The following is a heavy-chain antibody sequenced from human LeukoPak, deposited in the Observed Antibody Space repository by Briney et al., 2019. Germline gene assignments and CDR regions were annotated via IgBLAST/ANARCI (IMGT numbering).Heavy chain of an antibody. J-gene: IGHJ4*02. Sequence: GGSLRLSCAASEFTFTSYELNWVRQAPGRGLEWVALIFSGDSTDYPDSVKGRFTISRDKSKNTLHLQMDSLRPEDTAMYYCALTYYFDRRGYSYFDYWGQGALVTVSS. CDR1: EFTFTSYE. CDR2: IFSGDST. D-gene: IGHD3-22*01. V-gene: IGHV3-66*01. CDR3: ALTYYFDRRGYSYFDY.